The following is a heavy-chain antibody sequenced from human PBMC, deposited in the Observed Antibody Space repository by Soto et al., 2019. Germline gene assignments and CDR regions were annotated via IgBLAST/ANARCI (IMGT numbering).Heavy chain of an antibody. D-gene: IGHD2-8*01. V-gene: IGHV1-69*12. CDR3: ARDNDRPQLGGNYYYILDV. J-gene: IGHJ6*02. CDR2: IMPVFRTP. Sequence: QVQLEQSGAEVKKPGSSVKVSSKASGGTFRTAAVSWVRQAPGQGLEWMGGIMPVFRTPDYAQKFHGRVTITADESTSTAYMELSGLRSDDTAVYYCARDNDRPQLGGNYYYILDVWGQGTTITVSS. CDR1: GGTFRTAA.